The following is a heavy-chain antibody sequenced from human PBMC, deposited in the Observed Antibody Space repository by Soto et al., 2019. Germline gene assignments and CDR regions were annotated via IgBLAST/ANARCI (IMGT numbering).Heavy chain of an antibody. J-gene: IGHJ6*02. CDR2: TNPNSGGT. V-gene: IGHV1-2*02. Sequence: ASVKVSCKASGYTFTGYYMHWVRQAPGQGLEWMGWTNPNSGGTNYAQKFQGRVTMTRDTSISTAYTELSRLRSDDTAVYYCARHSSSSISSYYYYGMDVWGQGTTVTVSS. CDR1: GYTFTGYY. D-gene: IGHD6-6*01. CDR3: ARHSSSSISSYYYYGMDV.